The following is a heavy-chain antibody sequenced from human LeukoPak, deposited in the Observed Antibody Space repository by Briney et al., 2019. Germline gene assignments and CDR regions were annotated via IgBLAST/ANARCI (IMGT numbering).Heavy chain of an antibody. D-gene: IGHD3-10*01. CDR3: AREVNGFASGFFDP. V-gene: IGHV4-34*01. CDR2: INHSGST. J-gene: IGHJ5*02. Sequence: SETLSLTCAVYGGSFSGYYWSWIRQPPGKGLEWIGEINHSGSTNYNPSLKSRVTISVDTSKNQFSLKLSSVTAADTAVYYCAREVNGFASGFFDPWGQGTLVTVSS. CDR1: GGSFSGYY.